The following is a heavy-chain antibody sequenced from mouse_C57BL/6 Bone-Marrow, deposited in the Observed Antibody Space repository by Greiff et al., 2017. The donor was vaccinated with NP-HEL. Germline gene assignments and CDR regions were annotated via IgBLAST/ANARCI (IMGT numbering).Heavy chain of an antibody. Sequence: QVQLQQSGAELARPGASVKLSCTASGYTFTSDGISWVKQRTGQGLEWIGEIYPRSGNTYYNEKFKGKATLTADKSSSTAYMELRSLTSEDSAVYYCARPGGSSCGFAYWGQGTLVTVSA. CDR1: GYTFTSDG. J-gene: IGHJ3*01. D-gene: IGHD1-1*01. CDR3: ARPGGSSCGFAY. V-gene: IGHV1-81*01. CDR2: IYPRSGNT.